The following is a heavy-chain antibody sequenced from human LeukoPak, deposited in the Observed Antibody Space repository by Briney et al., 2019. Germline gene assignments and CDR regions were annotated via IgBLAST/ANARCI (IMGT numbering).Heavy chain of an antibody. D-gene: IGHD3-3*01. V-gene: IGHV4-59*08. J-gene: IGHJ3*02. CDR2: IYYSGST. CDR3: ARTITIFGVVIIGAFDI. CDR1: GGSIRSYY. Sequence: PSETLSLTCTVSGGSIRSYYWSWIRQPPGKGLEWIGYIYYSGSTNYNPSLKSRVTISVDTSKNQFSLKLSSVTAADTAVYYCARTITIFGVVIIGAFDIWGQGTMVTVSS.